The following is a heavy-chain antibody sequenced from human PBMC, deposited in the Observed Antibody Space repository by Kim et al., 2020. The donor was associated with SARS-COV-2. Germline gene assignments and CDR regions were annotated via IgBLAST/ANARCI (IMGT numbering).Heavy chain of an antibody. CDR3: ARDGPFDALPGEDYFDY. Sequence: SVKVSCKASGYTFTSYGISWVRQAPGQGLEWMGWISAYNGNTNYAQKLQGRVTMTTDTSTSTAYMELRSLRSDDTAVYYCARDGPFDALPGEDYFDYWGQGTLVTVSS. V-gene: IGHV1-18*04. D-gene: IGHD2-2*01. CDR2: ISAYNGNT. J-gene: IGHJ4*02. CDR1: GYTFTSYG.